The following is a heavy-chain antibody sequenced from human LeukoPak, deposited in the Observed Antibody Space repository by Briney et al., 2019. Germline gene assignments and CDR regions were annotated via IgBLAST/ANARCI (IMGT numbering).Heavy chain of an antibody. D-gene: IGHD3-10*01. V-gene: IGHV4-39*07. CDR1: GGSISSSSYY. CDR2: IYYSGST. Sequence: SETLSLTCTVSGGSISSSSYYWGWIRQPPGKGLEWIGSIYYSGSTYYNPSLKSRVTISVDTSKNQFSLKLSSVTAADTAVYYCARVRGFFGYWGQGTLVTVSS. CDR3: ARVRGFFGY. J-gene: IGHJ4*02.